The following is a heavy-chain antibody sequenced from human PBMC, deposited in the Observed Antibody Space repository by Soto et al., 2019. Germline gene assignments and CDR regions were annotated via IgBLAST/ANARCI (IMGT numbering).Heavy chain of an antibody. V-gene: IGHV3-48*01. Sequence: GGSLRLSCAASGFTFSSYSMNWVRQAPGKGLEWVSYISSSSSTIYYADSVKGRFTISRDNAKNSLYLQMNSLRAEDTAVYYCARDNKGPVRFLEWLSSAYYMDVWGKGTTVTVS. CDR2: ISSSSSTI. CDR3: ARDNKGPVRFLEWLSSAYYMDV. CDR1: GFTFSSYS. D-gene: IGHD3-3*01. J-gene: IGHJ6*03.